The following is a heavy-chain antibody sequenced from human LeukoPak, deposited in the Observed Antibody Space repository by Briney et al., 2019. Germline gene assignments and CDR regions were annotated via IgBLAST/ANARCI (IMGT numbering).Heavy chain of an antibody. CDR3: ATRPPQDGYNTLVY. D-gene: IGHD5-24*01. CDR1: GFSFSSYG. J-gene: IGHJ4*02. Sequence: GGSLRLSCVASGFSFSSYGMHWVRQAPGKGLEWVAFIRYQGIDKYYGDSVKGRFTISRDNSDNTLYLQMNSLRAEDTAVYYCATRPPQDGYNTLVYWGQGALVTVSS. CDR2: IRYQGIDK. V-gene: IGHV3-30*02.